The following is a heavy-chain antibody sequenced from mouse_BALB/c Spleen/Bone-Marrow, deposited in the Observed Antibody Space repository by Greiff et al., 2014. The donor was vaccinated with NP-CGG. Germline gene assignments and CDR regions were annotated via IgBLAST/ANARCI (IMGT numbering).Heavy chain of an antibody. Sequence: EVQRVESGPDLVKPGASVKISCKASGYSFTGYYMHWVKQSHVKSLEWIGRINPYNGATTYNQNFKDKASLTVGKSSSTAYMELHSLTSEDSAVYYCARSWDYWGQGTTLTVSS. D-gene: IGHD4-1*01. CDR3: ARSWDY. CDR2: INPYNGAT. CDR1: GYSFTGYY. V-gene: IGHV1-31*01. J-gene: IGHJ2*01.